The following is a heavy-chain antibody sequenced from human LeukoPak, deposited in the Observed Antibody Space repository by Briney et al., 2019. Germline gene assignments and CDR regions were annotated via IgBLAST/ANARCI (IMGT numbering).Heavy chain of an antibody. V-gene: IGHV3-23*01. D-gene: IGHD6-13*01. CDR3: AREASSSWSPHWYFDL. Sequence: GGSLRLSCAASGFTFSSYAMSWVRQAPGKGLEWVSAISGSGGSTYYAESVKGRFTISRDNSKNTLYLQMNSLRAEDTAVYYCAREASSSWSPHWYFDLWGRGTLVTVSS. J-gene: IGHJ2*01. CDR2: ISGSGGST. CDR1: GFTFSSYA.